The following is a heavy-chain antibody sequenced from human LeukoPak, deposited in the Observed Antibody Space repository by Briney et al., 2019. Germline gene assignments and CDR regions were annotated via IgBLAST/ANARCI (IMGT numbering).Heavy chain of an antibody. CDR2: ISYDGSDK. V-gene: IGHV3-30-3*01. CDR3: ARLTYYYDSGVYPAF. J-gene: IGHJ3*01. Sequence: PGGSLRLSCAASGFTFSSYAMHWVRWAPGKGLEWVAVISYDGSDKYFADSVKGRFTISRDNSKNTLYLQMNSLRLEDTAVYYCARLTYYYDSGVYPAFWGQGTLVTVSS. CDR1: GFTFSSYA. D-gene: IGHD3-22*01.